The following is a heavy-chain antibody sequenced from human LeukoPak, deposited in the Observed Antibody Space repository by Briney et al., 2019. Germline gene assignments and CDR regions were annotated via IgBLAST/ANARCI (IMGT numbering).Heavy chain of an antibody. CDR3: ARAPDYYYMDV. CDR2: IYGDGSI. V-gene: IGHV4-39*07. Sequence: SETLSLTCTVSGGAISISSYYWGWIRQPPGKGLEWIGSIYGDGSIYYNPSLKSRVTISVDMSKNQLSLKLSSVTAADTAVYYCARAPDYYYMDVWGKGTTVTVSS. CDR1: GGAISISSYY. J-gene: IGHJ6*03.